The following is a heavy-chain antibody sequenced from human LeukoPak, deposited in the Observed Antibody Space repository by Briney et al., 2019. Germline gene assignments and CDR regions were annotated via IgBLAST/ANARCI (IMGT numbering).Heavy chain of an antibody. V-gene: IGHV1-69*01. CDR2: IIPIFGTA. D-gene: IGHD5-18*01. Sequence: SVKVSCKASGGTFSSYAISWVRQAPGQGLEWMGGIIPIFGTANYAQKFQGRVTITADESTSTAYMELSSLRSEDTAVYYCAREGYSYGSYYYYYMDVWGKGTTVTVSS. CDR1: GGTFSSYA. CDR3: AREGYSYGSYYYYYMDV. J-gene: IGHJ6*03.